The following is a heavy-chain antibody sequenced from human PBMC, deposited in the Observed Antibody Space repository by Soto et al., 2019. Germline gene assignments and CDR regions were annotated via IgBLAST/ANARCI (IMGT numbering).Heavy chain of an antibody. Sequence: GESLKISCEASGYMFTIYHISWVRQMPGKGLEWVGKIDPSDSRTMYRPSSRARITISVDKSINTAYLEWGRLQAPAPALYFCARHHSHGSFDFCGQGPQVTVSS. CDR1: GYMFTIYH. V-gene: IGHV5-10-1*01. D-gene: IGHD5-12*01. CDR2: IDPSDSRT. CDR3: ARHHSHGSFDF. J-gene: IGHJ4*02.